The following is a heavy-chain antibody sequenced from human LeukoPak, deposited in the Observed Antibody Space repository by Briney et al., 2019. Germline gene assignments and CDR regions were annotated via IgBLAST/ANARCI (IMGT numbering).Heavy chain of an antibody. CDR2: ISSATSTI. D-gene: IGHD4-23*01. CDR1: GFTVSSNY. Sequence: PGGSLRLSCAASGFTVSSNYMSWVRQAPGKGLEWVSYISSATSTIYYADSVKGRFTISRDNAKNSLYLQMNSLRAEDTAVYYCARDVTYYGGDWFDPWGQGTLVTVSS. V-gene: IGHV3-48*04. CDR3: ARDVTYYGGDWFDP. J-gene: IGHJ5*02.